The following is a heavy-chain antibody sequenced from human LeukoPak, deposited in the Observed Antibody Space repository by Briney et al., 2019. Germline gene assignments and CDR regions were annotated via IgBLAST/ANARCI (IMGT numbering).Heavy chain of an antibody. Sequence: SETLSLTGTVSGGSIRSYYWSWIRQPPGKGLEWIGYIYYSGSTNYNPSLKSRVTISVDTSKNQFSLKLSSVTAADTAVYCCARSGGPVGSGSQFDYWGQGTLVTVSS. CDR2: IYYSGST. CDR1: GGSIRSYY. D-gene: IGHD3-10*01. J-gene: IGHJ4*02. CDR3: ARSGGPVGSGSQFDY. V-gene: IGHV4-59*01.